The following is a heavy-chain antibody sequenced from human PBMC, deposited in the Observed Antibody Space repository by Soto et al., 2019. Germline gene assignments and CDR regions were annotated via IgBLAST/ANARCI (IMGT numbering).Heavy chain of an antibody. Sequence: PGGSLRLSCEASGFPFSSYAMSWVRQVPGKGLEWVSVISGSDGSSYYSESVRGRFTISRDNSKNTLFPQMSSLRAEDTAVYYCAKWGPTYDMGETFWFYYYGMDVWGQWTTVTVSS. J-gene: IGHJ6*02. CDR2: ISGSDGSS. CDR3: AKWGPTYDMGETFWFYYYGMDV. V-gene: IGHV3-23*01. D-gene: IGHD3-9*01. CDR1: GFPFSSYA.